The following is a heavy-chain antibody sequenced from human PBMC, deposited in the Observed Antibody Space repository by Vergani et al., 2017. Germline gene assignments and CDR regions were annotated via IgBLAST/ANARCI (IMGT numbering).Heavy chain of an antibody. CDR2: ISGSGGFT. Sequence: VHLVESGGGVVQPGGSLRLSCAASGFTFTNFAMTWVRQAPGEGLEWVSGISGSGGFTYYADSVKGRFTISRDNSKNTMFLQMNNLRAEDTAVYYCAKDNVPGYYDSSGYCDYWGQGTLVTVSS. J-gene: IGHJ4*02. CDR1: GFTFTNFA. CDR3: AKDNVPGYYDSSGYCDY. V-gene: IGHV3-23*04. D-gene: IGHD3-22*01.